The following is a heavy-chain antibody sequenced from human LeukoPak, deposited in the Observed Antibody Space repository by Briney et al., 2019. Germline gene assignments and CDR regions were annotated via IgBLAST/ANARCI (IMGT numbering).Heavy chain of an antibody. V-gene: IGHV3-30*18. CDR2: ISYDGSSK. CDR3: AKDSPDHYFDY. D-gene: IGHD3-10*01. J-gene: IGHJ4*02. Sequence: PGGSLRLSCAASGFSLSTNGMHCVRQAPGKGLEWVAVISYDGSSKYFADSVKGRFTISRDSSKNTLYLQVNSLRTEDTAVYYCAKDSPDHYFDYWGQGTLVTVSS. CDR1: GFSLSTNG.